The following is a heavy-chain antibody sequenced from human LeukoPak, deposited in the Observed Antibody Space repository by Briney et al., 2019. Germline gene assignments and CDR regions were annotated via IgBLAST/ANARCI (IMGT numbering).Heavy chain of an antibody. CDR3: ARVTGYTIEDYFDY. Sequence: KSSETLSLTCTFSGGSISSYYWSWIRQPAGKGLEWIGRIHTSGSTNYNPSLKSRVTMSVDTSKNQFSLKLRSVTAADTAVYYCARVTGYTIEDYFDYRGQGTLVTVSS. CDR2: IHTSGST. CDR1: GGSISSYY. J-gene: IGHJ4*02. D-gene: IGHD3-9*01. V-gene: IGHV4-4*07.